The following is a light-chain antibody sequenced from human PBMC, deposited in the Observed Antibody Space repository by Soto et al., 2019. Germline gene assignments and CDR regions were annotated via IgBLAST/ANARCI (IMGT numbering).Light chain of an antibody. CDR2: GAS. CDR1: QSVSSSY. V-gene: IGKV3-20*01. Sequence: EIVLTHSPCTLSLSPVERATLSCGASQSVSSSYLAWYQQKPGQAPRLLIYGASSRATGIPDRFSGSGSGTDFTLTISRLEPEDFAVYYCQQYGSSPPITFGQGTRLEIK. J-gene: IGKJ5*01. CDR3: QQYGSSPPIT.